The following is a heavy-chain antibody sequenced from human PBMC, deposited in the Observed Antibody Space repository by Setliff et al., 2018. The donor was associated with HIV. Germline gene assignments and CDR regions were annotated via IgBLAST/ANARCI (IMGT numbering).Heavy chain of an antibody. D-gene: IGHD2-21*02. Sequence: SETLSLTCTVSGGSISSSGYYWGWIRQPPGKGLEWIGTIYYSGRAYYNPSLKSRVTVSVDTSKNKFSLKLSSVTAADTAVFYCARAPGVTPFDHWGPGTLVTVSS. CDR1: GGSISSSGYY. V-gene: IGHV4-39*01. J-gene: IGHJ4*02. CDR3: ARAPGVTPFDH. CDR2: IYYSGRA.